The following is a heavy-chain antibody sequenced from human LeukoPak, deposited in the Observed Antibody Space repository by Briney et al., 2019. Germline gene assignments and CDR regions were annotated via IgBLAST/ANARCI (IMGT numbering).Heavy chain of an antibody. V-gene: IGHV3-53*04. CDR2: IYGGGST. Sequence: PGGSLRLSCAASGFTVSSNYMSWVRQAPGKGLEWVSVIYGGGSTYYADSVKGRFTISRHNSKNTLYLQMNSLRAEDTAVYYCARDVGEDSSSLDYWGQGTLVTVSS. D-gene: IGHD6-13*01. CDR3: ARDVGEDSSSLDY. J-gene: IGHJ4*02. CDR1: GFTVSSNY.